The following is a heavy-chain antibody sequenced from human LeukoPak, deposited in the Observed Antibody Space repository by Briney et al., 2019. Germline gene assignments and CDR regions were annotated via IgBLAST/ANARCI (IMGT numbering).Heavy chain of an antibody. Sequence: ASVKVSCKVSRYTLTELSMHWVRQAPGKGLEWMGGFDPEDGETIYAQKFQGRVTMTEDTSTDTAYMELSSLRSEDTAVYYCATIRLRRIVVVYAFDIWGQGTMVTVSS. CDR2: FDPEDGET. CDR3: ATIRLRRIVVVYAFDI. V-gene: IGHV1-24*01. CDR1: RYTLTELS. J-gene: IGHJ3*02. D-gene: IGHD3-22*01.